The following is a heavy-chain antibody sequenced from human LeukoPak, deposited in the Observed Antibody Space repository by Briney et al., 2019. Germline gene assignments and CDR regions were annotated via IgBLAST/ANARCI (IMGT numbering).Heavy chain of an antibody. CDR3: ARGTSGFSEYSAYDPPGGY. Sequence: PGGSLRLSCVVSGFTFSSYWMTWVRQAPGKGLEWVANIKQDGSEKNYVESVKGRFTISRDNAKNSLHLEMNSLRAEDTAVYYCARGTSGFSEYSAYDPPGGYWGQGTLVTVSS. J-gene: IGHJ4*02. CDR1: GFTFSSYW. D-gene: IGHD5-12*01. V-gene: IGHV3-7*05. CDR2: IKQDGSEK.